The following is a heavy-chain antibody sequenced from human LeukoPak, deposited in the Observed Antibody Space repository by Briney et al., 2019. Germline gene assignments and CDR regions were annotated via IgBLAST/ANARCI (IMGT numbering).Heavy chain of an antibody. J-gene: IGHJ6*04. CDR2: ISSSSSYI. D-gene: IGHD2-15*01. Sequence: GGSLRLSCAASGFTFSSYSMNWVRQAPGKGLEWVSSISSSSSYIYYADSVKGRFTISRDNAKNSLYLQMNSLRAEDTAVYYCAGDLRYCSGGSCMGHYYYYGMDVWGKGTTVTVSS. CDR3: AGDLRYCSGGSCMGHYYYYGMDV. CDR1: GFTFSSYS. V-gene: IGHV3-21*01.